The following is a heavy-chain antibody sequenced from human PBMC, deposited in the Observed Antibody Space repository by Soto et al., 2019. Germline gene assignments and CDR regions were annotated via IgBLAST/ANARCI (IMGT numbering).Heavy chain of an antibody. D-gene: IGHD3-3*01. V-gene: IGHV3-48*02. Sequence: EVQLVESGGGLVQPGGSLRLSCAASGFTFSSYSMNWVRQAPGKGLELVSYISSSSSTIYYADSVKGRFTISRDNAKNTMYSQMNSLRDEDTAVYYCAKDTISPPFWLFDYWGQGTLVTVSS. CDR1: GFTFSSYS. CDR2: ISSSSSTI. CDR3: AKDTISPPFWLFDY. J-gene: IGHJ4*02.